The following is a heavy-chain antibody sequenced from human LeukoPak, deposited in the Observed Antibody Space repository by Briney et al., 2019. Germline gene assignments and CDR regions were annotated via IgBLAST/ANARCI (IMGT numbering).Heavy chain of an antibody. D-gene: IGHD5-24*01. CDR2: ISGSGGST. CDR3: AKAQIEMATIPYFDY. Sequence: PGGSLRLSCAASGFTFSSYATSWVRQAPGKGLEWVSGISGSGGSTYYADSVKGRFTISRDNSKNTLYLQMNSLRAEDTAAYYCAKAQIEMATIPYFDYWGQGTLVTVSS. CDR1: GFTFSSYA. J-gene: IGHJ4*02. V-gene: IGHV3-23*01.